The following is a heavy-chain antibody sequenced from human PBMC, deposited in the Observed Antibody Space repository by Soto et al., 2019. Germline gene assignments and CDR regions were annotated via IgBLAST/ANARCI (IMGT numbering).Heavy chain of an antibody. Sequence: SETLSLTCTVSGGSISSGGYYWSWIRQHPGKGLEWIGYIYYSGSTYYNPSLKSRVTISVDTSKNQFSLKLSSVTAADTAVYYCARVLGCSSTSCQNWFDPWGQGTLVTVPQ. D-gene: IGHD2-2*01. CDR3: ARVLGCSSTSCQNWFDP. J-gene: IGHJ5*02. CDR2: IYYSGST. V-gene: IGHV4-31*03. CDR1: GGSISSGGYY.